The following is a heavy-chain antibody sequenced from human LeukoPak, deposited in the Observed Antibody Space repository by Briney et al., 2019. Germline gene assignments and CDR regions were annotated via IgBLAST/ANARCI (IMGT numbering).Heavy chain of an antibody. Sequence: GGSLRLSCAASGFTFTTNWMTWVRQAPGKGLEWVATINQDGSEKYYVDSVKGRFTISRDNAKNSLYLQMNSLRAEDTAVYYCAGDNYYGSGSLSGYYYYYMDVWGKGTTVTISS. D-gene: IGHD3-10*01. CDR3: AGDNYYGSGSLSGYYYYYMDV. V-gene: IGHV3-7*01. J-gene: IGHJ6*03. CDR1: GFTFTTNW. CDR2: INQDGSEK.